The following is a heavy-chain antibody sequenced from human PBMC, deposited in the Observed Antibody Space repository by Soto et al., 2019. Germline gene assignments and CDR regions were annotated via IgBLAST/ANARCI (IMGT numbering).Heavy chain of an antibody. Sequence: GGSLRLSCAASGFTFSSYAMHWVRQAPGKGLEWGAVISYDGSNKYYADSVKGRFTISRDNSKNTLYLQRNSLRAEDSAVYYGARAPNNWESLLYYFDYWGQGTMVTVSS. CDR1: GFTFSSYA. CDR3: ARAPNNWESLLYYFDY. D-gene: IGHD1-20*01. CDR2: ISYDGSNK. J-gene: IGHJ4*02. V-gene: IGHV3-30*04.